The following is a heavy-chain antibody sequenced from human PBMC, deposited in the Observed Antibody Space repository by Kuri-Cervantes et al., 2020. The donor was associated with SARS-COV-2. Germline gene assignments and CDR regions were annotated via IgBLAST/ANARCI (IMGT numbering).Heavy chain of an antibody. V-gene: IGHV4-34*01. CDR2: TNHSGST. Sequence: GSLRLSCAVYGGSFSGYYWSWIRQPPGKGLEWIGETNHSGSTNYNPSLKSRVTISVDTSKNQFSLKLSSVTAADTAVYYCARVVGCSSTSCYTLYSDYWGQGTLVTVSS. J-gene: IGHJ4*02. D-gene: IGHD2-2*02. CDR3: ARVVGCSSTSCYTLYSDY. CDR1: GGSFSGYY.